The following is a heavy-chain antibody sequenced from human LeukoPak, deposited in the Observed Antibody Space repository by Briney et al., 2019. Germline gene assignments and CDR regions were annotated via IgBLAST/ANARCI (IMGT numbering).Heavy chain of an antibody. CDR1: GGSISSSSCY. V-gene: IGHV4-39*07. D-gene: IGHD4-17*01. Sequence: SETLSLTCTVSGGSISSSSCYWAWIRQPPGKGLEWIGSIYYSGSTYYNASLTIRVTISVDTSKNQFSLRLTSVTAADTAVYYCAKITPGDYARERFNWFDPWGQGTLVTVSS. CDR2: IYYSGST. CDR3: AKITPGDYARERFNWFDP. J-gene: IGHJ5*02.